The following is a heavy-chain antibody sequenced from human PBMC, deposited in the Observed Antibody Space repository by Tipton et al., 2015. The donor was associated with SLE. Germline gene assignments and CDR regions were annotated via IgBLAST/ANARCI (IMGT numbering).Heavy chain of an antibody. V-gene: IGHV1-18*01. J-gene: IGHJ6*02. D-gene: IGHD4-23*01. CDR2: ISAYNGNT. CDR3: ARDGGVVRFYYYYGMDV. Sequence: QPGAEVKKPGASVKVSCKASGYTFTSYGISWVRQAPGQGLEWMGWISAYNGNTNYAQKLQGRVTMTTDTSTSTAYMELRSLRSDDTAVYYCARDGGVVRFYYYYGMDVWGQGTTVTVSS. CDR1: GYTFTSYG.